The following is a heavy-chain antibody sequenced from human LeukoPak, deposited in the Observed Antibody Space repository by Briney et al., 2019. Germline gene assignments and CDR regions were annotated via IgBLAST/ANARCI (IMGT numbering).Heavy chain of an antibody. CDR1: GGSISNYY. V-gene: IGHV4-4*07. J-gene: IGHJ5*02. Sequence: SETLSLTCNVSGGSISNYYWSWIRQPAGKGLEWIGRIYTSGSTNYNPSLKSRVTISVDTSKNQFSLKLSSVTAADTAVYYCAGRRITIFGEVIRSRRHYFDPWGQGSLVTVSS. CDR2: IYTSGST. D-gene: IGHD3-3*01. CDR3: AGRRITIFGEVIRSRRHYFDP.